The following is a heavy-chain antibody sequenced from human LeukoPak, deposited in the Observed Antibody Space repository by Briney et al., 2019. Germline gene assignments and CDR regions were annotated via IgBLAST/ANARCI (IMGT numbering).Heavy chain of an antibody. CDR1: GYTFTSYY. J-gene: IGHJ4*02. CDR2: INPSGGST. V-gene: IGHV1-46*01. CDR3: ARDTNYYDSSGYAYNFDY. D-gene: IGHD3-22*01. Sequence: ASVKVSCKASGYTFTSYYMHWVRQAPGQGLEWMGIINPSGGSTSYAQKFQGRVTMTRDTSTSTVYMELSSLRSEDTAVYYCARDTNYYDSSGYAYNFDYWGQGTLVTVSS.